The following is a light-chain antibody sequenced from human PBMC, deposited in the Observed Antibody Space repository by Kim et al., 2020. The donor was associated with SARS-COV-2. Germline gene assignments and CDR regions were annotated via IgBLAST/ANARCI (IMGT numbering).Light chain of an antibody. CDR1: GMDIGDYNH. Sequence: QPVTTPCPGTGMDIGDYNHVSWYQQHPGKAPKHMIYDVTQRPSGVSNRFSGSKSGNTASLTISGLQGEDEADYFCSSYTSSNTLVFGGGTKLTVL. V-gene: IGLV2-14*03. CDR2: DVT. J-gene: IGLJ2*01. CDR3: SSYTSSNTLV.